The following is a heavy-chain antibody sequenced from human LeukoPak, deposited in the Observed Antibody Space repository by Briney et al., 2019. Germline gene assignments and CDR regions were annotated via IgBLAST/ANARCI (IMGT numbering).Heavy chain of an antibody. V-gene: IGHV6-1*01. CDR1: GDSVSSNSAA. Sequence: SPTLSLTCAISGDSVSSNSAAWNWIRQSPSRGLEWLGRTYYKSKWYNDYAVSVKSRITINPDASKNQFSLQLNSVTPEDTAVYYCARAGVDYYDSSGYPIYYFDPWGQGTLVTVSS. CDR2: TYYKSKWYN. D-gene: IGHD3-22*01. J-gene: IGHJ5*02. CDR3: ARAGVDYYDSSGYPIYYFDP.